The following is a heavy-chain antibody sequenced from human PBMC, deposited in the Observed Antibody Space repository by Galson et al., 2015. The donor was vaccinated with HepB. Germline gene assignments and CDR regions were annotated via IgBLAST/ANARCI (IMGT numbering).Heavy chain of an antibody. CDR1: GFTFSSYA. CDR2: ISGSGGST. CDR3: AKGVVPAAIACYDY. J-gene: IGHJ4*02. D-gene: IGHD2-2*02. V-gene: IGHV3-23*01. Sequence: SLRLSCAASGFTFSSYAMSWVRQAPGKGLEWVSAISGSGGSTYYADPVKGRFTISRDNSKNTLYLQMNSLRAEDTAVYYCAKGVVPAAIACYDYWGQGTLVTVSS.